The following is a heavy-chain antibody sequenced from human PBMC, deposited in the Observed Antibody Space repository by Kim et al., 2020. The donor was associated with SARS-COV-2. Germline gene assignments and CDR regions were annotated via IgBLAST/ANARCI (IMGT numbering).Heavy chain of an antibody. V-gene: IGHV3-30*18. CDR3: ANLGITHDMDV. J-gene: IGHJ6*02. CDR1: GFPFLRSC. CDR2: ISHDGNNK. Sequence: GGSLRLSCAASGFPFLRSCIHFVLQAPGNGLEWVAVISHDGNNKYFVDSVRGRFTISRDNSKNTLYLQMNSLRAEDTAIYYCANLGITHDMDVWGQGTTVTVSS. D-gene: IGHD1-20*01.